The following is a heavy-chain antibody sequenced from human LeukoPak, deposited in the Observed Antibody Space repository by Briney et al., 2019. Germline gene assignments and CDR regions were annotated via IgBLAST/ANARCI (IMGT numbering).Heavy chain of an antibody. D-gene: IGHD6-19*01. J-gene: IGHJ4*02. CDR3: ARGDRFHGGSYLIGA. CDR2: INPNSGGT. V-gene: IGHV1-2*02. CDR1: GYSFTDYY. Sequence: GASVKVSCKTSGYSFTDYYMHWVRQAPGQGLEWMGWINPNSGGTSSAQKFQGRVTMTRDTSITKVYMELSWLTSDDSDIYYCARGDRFHGGSYLIGAWGKGTLVTVSS.